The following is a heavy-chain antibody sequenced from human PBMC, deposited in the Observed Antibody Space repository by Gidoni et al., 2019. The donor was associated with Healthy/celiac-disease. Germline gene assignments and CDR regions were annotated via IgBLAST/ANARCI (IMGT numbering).Heavy chain of an antibody. D-gene: IGHD3-3*01. V-gene: IGHV3-9*01. J-gene: IGHJ4*02. CDR2: ISWNSGSI. Sequence: EVQLVESGGGLVQPGRSLRLSCAASGFTFDDYAMHWVRQAPGKGLEWVSGISWNSGSIGYADSVKGRFTISRDNAKNALYLQMNSLRAEDTALYYCAKGIYYDFWSGQFDYWGQGTLVTVSS. CDR1: GFTFDDYA. CDR3: AKGIYYDFWSGQFDY.